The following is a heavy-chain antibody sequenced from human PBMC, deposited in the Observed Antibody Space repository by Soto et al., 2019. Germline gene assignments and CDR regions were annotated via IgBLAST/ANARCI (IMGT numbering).Heavy chain of an antibody. V-gene: IGHV4-34*01. J-gene: IGHJ6*02. Sequence: PSETLSLTCAVYGGSFSGYYWSWIRQPPGKGLEWIGEINHSGSTNYNPSLKSRVTISVDTSKNQFSLKLSSVTAADTAVYYCARGKFLEWLLGTRYYYYGMDVWGQGTTVTVSS. CDR3: ARGKFLEWLLGTRYYYYGMDV. D-gene: IGHD3-3*01. CDR1: GGSFSGYY. CDR2: INHSGST.